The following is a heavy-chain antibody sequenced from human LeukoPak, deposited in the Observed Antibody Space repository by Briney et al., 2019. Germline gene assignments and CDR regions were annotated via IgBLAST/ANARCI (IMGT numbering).Heavy chain of an antibody. D-gene: IGHD3-10*01. CDR2: ITGDGGTR. J-gene: IGHJ6*02. V-gene: IGHV3-43*02. CDR1: GFTFHDYA. Sequence: PGGSLRLSCAASGFTFHDYAMHWVRQAPGKGLEWVSLITGDGGTRHYADSVKGRFTISKDNSKNSQYLQMDSLRAEDSALYYCAKDSVTMLRAVISYYYHGMDVWGQGTTVTVSS. CDR3: AKDSVTMLRAVISYYYHGMDV.